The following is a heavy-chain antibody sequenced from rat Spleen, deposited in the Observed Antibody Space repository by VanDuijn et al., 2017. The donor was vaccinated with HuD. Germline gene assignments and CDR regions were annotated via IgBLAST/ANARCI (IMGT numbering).Heavy chain of an antibody. Sequence: QVQLKESGPGLVQPSQTLSLTCTVSGFSLTSYHVSWVRQPPGKGLEWMGVIWTDGAAAYNSLLKSRLSISRDTSKSQIFLKMNSLQAEDTATYYCAREGTYYGARYFDYWGQGVMVTVSS. J-gene: IGHJ2*01. D-gene: IGHD1-9*01. CDR3: AREGTYYGARYFDY. V-gene: IGHV2-43*01. CDR2: IWTDGAA. CDR1: GFSLTSYH.